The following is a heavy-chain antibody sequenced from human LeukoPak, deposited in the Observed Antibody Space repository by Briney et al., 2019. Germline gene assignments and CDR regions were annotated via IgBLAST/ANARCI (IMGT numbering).Heavy chain of an antibody. J-gene: IGHJ4*02. V-gene: IGHV3-9*01. D-gene: IGHD6-19*01. Sequence: GGSLRLSCAASGFIFDDYAIHWVRQAPGKGLEWVSGISWNSGSIGYADSVKGRFTISRDNAKNSLYLQMNSLRAEDTAVYYCVSGSGWYMDYWGQGTLVTVSS. CDR2: ISWNSGSI. CDR3: VSGSGWYMDY. CDR1: GFIFDDYA.